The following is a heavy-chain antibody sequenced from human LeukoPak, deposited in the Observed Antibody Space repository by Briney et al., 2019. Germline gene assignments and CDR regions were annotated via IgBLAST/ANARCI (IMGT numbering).Heavy chain of an antibody. CDR1: GGSISSYY. J-gene: IGHJ5*02. D-gene: IGHD6-19*01. CDR2: IYTSGST. V-gene: IGHV4-4*07. CDR3: AREVAVAGRGWFDP. Sequence: SETLSLTCTASGGSISSYYWSWIRQPAGKGLEWIGRIYTSGSTNYNPSLKSRVTMSVDTSKNQFSLKLSSVTAADTAVYYCAREVAVAGRGWFDPWGQGTLVTVSS.